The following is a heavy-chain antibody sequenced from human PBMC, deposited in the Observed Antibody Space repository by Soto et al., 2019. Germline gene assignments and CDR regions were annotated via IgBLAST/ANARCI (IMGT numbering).Heavy chain of an antibody. V-gene: IGHV3-21*01. D-gene: IGHD3-16*01. CDR3: ARDLHDYVSFRFDP. Sequence: GGSLRLSCAASGFTFSNYSMNWARQAPGKGLEWVSSISTSSSYIYYADSLKGRFTISRDNAKNSLYLQMNSLRAEDTAVYYCARDLHDYVSFRFDPWGQGTLVTVSS. CDR2: ISTSSSYI. CDR1: GFTFSNYS. J-gene: IGHJ5*02.